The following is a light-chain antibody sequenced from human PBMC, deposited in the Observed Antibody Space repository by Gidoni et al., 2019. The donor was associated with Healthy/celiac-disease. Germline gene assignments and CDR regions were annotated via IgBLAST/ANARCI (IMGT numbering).Light chain of an antibody. CDR1: SSNIGAGYD. CDR2: GNN. V-gene: IGLV1-40*01. Sequence: QSVLTQPPSVSGASGQSVTISCTGSSSNIGAGYDVQWYQQLPATAPKLLIYGNNKRPSGVPARFSGSKSGTSASLAITGLQAEDEADYYCQSYDSSLSGSRVFGGGTKLTVL. J-gene: IGLJ2*01. CDR3: QSYDSSLSGSRV.